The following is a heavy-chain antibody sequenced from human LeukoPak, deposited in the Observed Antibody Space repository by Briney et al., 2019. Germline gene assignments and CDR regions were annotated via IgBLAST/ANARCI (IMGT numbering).Heavy chain of an antibody. J-gene: IGHJ4*02. Sequence: GGSLRLSCAASGFTFSSYAMHWVRQAPGKGLEWVAVISYDGSNKYYADSVKGRFTISRDNSKNTLYLQMNSLRAEDTAVYYCARERRDTTFDYWGQGTLVTVSS. V-gene: IGHV3-30-3*01. CDR3: ARERRDTTFDY. CDR2: ISYDGSNK. CDR1: GFTFSSYA. D-gene: IGHD1-26*01.